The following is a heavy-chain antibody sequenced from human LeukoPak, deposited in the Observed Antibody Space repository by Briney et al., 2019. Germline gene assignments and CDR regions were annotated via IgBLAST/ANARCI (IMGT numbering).Heavy chain of an antibody. CDR2: ISAYNGNT. J-gene: IGHJ4*02. V-gene: IGHV1-18*01. D-gene: IGHD1-26*01. Sequence: ASVKVSCNASGYTFTSYDINWVRQAPGQGLEWMGWISAYNGNTNYAQKLQGRVTMTTDTSTSTAYMELRSLRSDDTAVYYCARGIVGVPFDYWGQGTLVTVSS. CDR1: GYTFTSYD. CDR3: ARGIVGVPFDY.